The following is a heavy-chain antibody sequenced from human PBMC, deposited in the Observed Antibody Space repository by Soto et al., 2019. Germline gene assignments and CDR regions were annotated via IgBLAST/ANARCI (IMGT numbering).Heavy chain of an antibody. Sequence: PGGSLRLSCAASGFTFSSYGMHWVRQAPGKGLEWVAVISYDGSNKYYADSVKGRFTISRDNSKNTLYLQMNSLRAEDTAVYYCAHAGDYDFWSGYYTDYWGQGTLVTVSS. CDR3: AHAGDYDFWSGYYTDY. CDR2: ISYDGSNK. J-gene: IGHJ4*02. CDR1: GFTFSSYG. D-gene: IGHD3-3*01. V-gene: IGHV3-30*03.